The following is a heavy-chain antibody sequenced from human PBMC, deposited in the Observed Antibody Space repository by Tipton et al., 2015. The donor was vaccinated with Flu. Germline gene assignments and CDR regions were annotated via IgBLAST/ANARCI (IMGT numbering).Heavy chain of an antibody. CDR2: IYYSGTT. CDR1: GGSISSSTYY. CDR3: ARDLRNDRRAYYYYGVDV. J-gene: IGHJ6*02. V-gene: IGHV4-39*07. Sequence: GLVKPSETLSLTCTVSGGSISSSTYYWGWIRQPPGKGLEWVGNIYYSGTTYYNPSLQSRVTISADTSKNQFSLDLTSLTAADTAVYYCARDLRNDRRAYYYYGVDVWGQGTTVTVPS. D-gene: IGHD1-1*01.